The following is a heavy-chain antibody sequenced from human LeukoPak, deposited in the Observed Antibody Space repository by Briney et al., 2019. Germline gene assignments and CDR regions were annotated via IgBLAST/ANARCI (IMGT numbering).Heavy chain of an antibody. V-gene: IGHV3-48*01. CDR3: AKLKTTVVTPQIYGMDV. Sequence: GGSLRLSCAASGFTFSSYSMNWVRQAPGKGLEWVSYISSSSSTIYYADSVKGRFTISRDNAKNTLYLQMNSLRAEDTAVYYCAKLKTTVVTPQIYGMDVWGQGTTVTVSS. J-gene: IGHJ6*02. CDR2: ISSSSSTI. D-gene: IGHD4-23*01. CDR1: GFTFSSYS.